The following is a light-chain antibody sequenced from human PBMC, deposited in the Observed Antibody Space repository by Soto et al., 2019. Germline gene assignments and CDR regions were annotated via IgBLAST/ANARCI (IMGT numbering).Light chain of an antibody. CDR1: QTISSW. CDR2: KAS. CDR3: QHFRSFPIT. Sequence: DIQMTQSPSTLSASVRDRVTITCRASQTISSWLAWFQQRPGRAPKFLIYKASSLKNGVPLRFSGSGSGTQFTLTNSSLQPDDFATYYCQHFRSFPITFGQGTRLEIK. V-gene: IGKV1-5*03. J-gene: IGKJ5*01.